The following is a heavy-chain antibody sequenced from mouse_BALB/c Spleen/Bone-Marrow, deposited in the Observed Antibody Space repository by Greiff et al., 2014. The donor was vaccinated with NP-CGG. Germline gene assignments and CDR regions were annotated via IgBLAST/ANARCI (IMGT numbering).Heavy chain of an antibody. J-gene: IGHJ2*01. CDR2: ISYSGGT. CDR3: ARTHYYGWFDY. D-gene: IGHD1-2*01. V-gene: IGHV3-8*02. Sequence: EVQRVESGPSLVKPSQTLSLTCSVTGDSITSGYLNWVRKFPGNKLEYMGFISYSGGTYYNPSLRSRISITRDTSKNQYYLHLNSVTTEDTATYYCARTHYYGWFDYWGQGTTLTVSS. CDR1: GDSITSGY.